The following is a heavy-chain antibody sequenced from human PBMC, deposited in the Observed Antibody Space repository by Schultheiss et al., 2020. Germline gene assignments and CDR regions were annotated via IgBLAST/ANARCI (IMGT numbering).Heavy chain of an antibody. CDR2: IYYSGST. Sequence: SETLSLTCTVSGGSISSYYWSWIRQPPGKGLEWIGYIYYSGSTNYNPSLKSRVTMSVDMSKNQFSLKLSSVTAADTAVYYCARSRVRSQYQYYYGVDVWGQGTTVTVSS. J-gene: IGHJ6*02. V-gene: IGHV4-59*08. CDR3: ARSRVRSQYQYYYGVDV. D-gene: IGHD4-11*01. CDR1: GGSISSYY.